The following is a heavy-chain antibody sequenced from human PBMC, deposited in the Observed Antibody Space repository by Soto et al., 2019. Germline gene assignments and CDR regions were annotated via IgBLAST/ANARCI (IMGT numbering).Heavy chain of an antibody. CDR1: GFTFSSYA. Sequence: GGSLRLSCAASGFTFSSYAMSWVHQAPGKGLEWVSAISGSGGSTYYADSVKGRFTISRDNSKNTLYLQMNSLRAEDTAVYYRAKDFVSSSWKTRNYFDYWGQGTLVTVSS. CDR3: AKDFVSSSWKTRNYFDY. V-gene: IGHV3-23*01. J-gene: IGHJ4*02. CDR2: ISGSGGST. D-gene: IGHD6-13*01.